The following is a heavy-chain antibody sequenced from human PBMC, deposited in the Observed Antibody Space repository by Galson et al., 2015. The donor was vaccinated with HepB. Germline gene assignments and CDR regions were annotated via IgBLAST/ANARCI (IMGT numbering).Heavy chain of an antibody. Sequence: SVKVSCKASGYTFTRYAIHWVRQAPGQRLEWMGWINAGNGNTKYSQKFQDRVTITRDTSASTAYMELNSLRSEDTAVYYCARDGDYVWGNYRKSAEYFQHWGQGTLVTVSS. J-gene: IGHJ1*01. V-gene: IGHV1-3*01. D-gene: IGHD3-16*02. CDR1: GYTFTRYA. CDR2: INAGNGNT. CDR3: ARDGDYVWGNYRKSAEYFQH.